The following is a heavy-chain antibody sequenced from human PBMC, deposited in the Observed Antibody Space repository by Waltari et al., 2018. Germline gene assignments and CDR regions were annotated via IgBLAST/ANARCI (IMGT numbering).Heavy chain of an antibody. Sequence: QVQLQESGPGLVKPSETLSLTCTVSGGSISSYYWSWLRQPPGKGLEWFGYIYTSGSTNSTPSLKSRVTISVDTSKNQFSLKLSSVTAADTAVYYCARGYSNQYYFDYWGQGTLVTVSS. CDR1: GGSISSYY. CDR2: IYTSGST. V-gene: IGHV4-4*09. D-gene: IGHD4-4*01. CDR3: ARGYSNQYYFDY. J-gene: IGHJ4*02.